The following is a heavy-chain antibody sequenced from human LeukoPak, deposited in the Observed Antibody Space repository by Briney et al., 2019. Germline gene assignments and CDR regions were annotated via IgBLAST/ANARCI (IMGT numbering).Heavy chain of an antibody. CDR2: INPSGGST. CDR3: ARNGQDGTLGN. V-gene: IGHV1-46*01. J-gene: IGHJ4*02. CDR1: GYTFTSYY. D-gene: IGHD1-1*01. Sequence: GASVKVSCKASGYTFTSYYVHWVRQAPGQGLEWMGIINPSGGSTSYAQKFQGRVTMTRDTSTSTVYMELSSLRSEDTAVYYCARNGQDGTLGNWGQGTLVTVSS.